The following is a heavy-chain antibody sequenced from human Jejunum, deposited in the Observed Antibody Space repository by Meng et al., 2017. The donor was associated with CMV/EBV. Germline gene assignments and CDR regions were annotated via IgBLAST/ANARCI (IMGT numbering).Heavy chain of an antibody. CDR1: GGSVSSASYL. CDR3: ARMTGTNYFDY. J-gene: IGHJ4*02. D-gene: IGHD3-9*01. Sequence: QAQLQEPGPGLVKPSQTLSLTCSVSGGSVSSASYLWSWIRQPAGKGLEGIGRMYSSGSTYYNPSLKSRLTMSIDTSKNQFSLELSSVTAADTAVYYYARMTGTNYFDYWGQGTLVTVSS. CDR2: MYSSGST. V-gene: IGHV4-61*02.